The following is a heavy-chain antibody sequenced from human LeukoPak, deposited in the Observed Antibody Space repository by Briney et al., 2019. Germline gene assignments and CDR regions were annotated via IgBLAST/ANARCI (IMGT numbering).Heavy chain of an antibody. CDR1: GFTFSDYY. J-gene: IGHJ4*02. D-gene: IGHD2/OR15-2a*01. V-gene: IGHV3-11*01. CDR2: ISNSGSFI. Sequence: GGSLRLSCAASGFTFSDYYMSWIRQAPGKGLEWISCISNSGSFIYYADSVKGRFTISRDNAKNSLYLQMDSLRAEDTAVYYCARDSLGATVAYYFIYWGQGTLVTVSS. CDR3: ARDSLGATVAYYFIY.